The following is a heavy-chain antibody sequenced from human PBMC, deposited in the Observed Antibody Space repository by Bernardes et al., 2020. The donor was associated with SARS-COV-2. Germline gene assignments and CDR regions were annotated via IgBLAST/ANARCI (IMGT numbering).Heavy chain of an antibody. J-gene: IGHJ6*02. CDR2: ISGSGGST. Sequence: GGSLRLSCAASGFTFSSYAMSWVRQAPGKGLEWVSAISGSGGSTYYADSVKGRFTISRDNSKNTLYLQMNSLRAEDTAVYYCAKDESEYGDPTIYYYYYGMDVWGQGTTVTVSS. D-gene: IGHD4-17*01. CDR3: AKDESEYGDPTIYYYYYGMDV. CDR1: GFTFSSYA. V-gene: IGHV3-23*01.